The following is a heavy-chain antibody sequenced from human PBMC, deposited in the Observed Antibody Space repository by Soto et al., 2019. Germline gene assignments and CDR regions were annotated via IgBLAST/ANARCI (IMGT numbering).Heavy chain of an antibody. J-gene: IGHJ4*02. D-gene: IGHD4-4*01. CDR3: ARATYSNAWYRFDL. Sequence: QPGGSLRLSCEASGFTFSGYWMSWVRQAQGKGLGWVADIKHDGSVQYYVDSVKGRFTISRDNAKKLLYLQMTGLRAEDTALYYCARATYSNAWYRFDLWGQGTLVTVSS. CDR1: GFTFSGYW. V-gene: IGHV3-7*03. CDR2: IKHDGSVQ.